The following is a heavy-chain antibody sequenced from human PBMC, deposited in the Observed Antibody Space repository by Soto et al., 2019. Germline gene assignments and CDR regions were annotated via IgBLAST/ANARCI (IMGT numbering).Heavy chain of an antibody. D-gene: IGHD2-15*01. CDR2: ISRSGGSP. J-gene: IGHJ5*02. Sequence: EVQLLESGGGLVQPGGSLRLSCVASGFTFRDNAMSWVRQAPGKGLEWVSTISRSGGSPYYADSMKGRFTNSRDNSRNTQYLQMNSLRAADTAVYYCARAGCSGGNCFDLWGQGTLVTVSS. CDR3: ARAGCSGGNCFDL. CDR1: GFTFRDNA. V-gene: IGHV3-23*01.